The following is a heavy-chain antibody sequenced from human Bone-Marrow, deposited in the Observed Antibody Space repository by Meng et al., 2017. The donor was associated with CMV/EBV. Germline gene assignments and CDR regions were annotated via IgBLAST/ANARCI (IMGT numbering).Heavy chain of an antibody. D-gene: IGHD6-6*01. CDR3: ARDRSIAARWVGGMDV. CDR1: GYTFTGYY. V-gene: IGHV1-2*02. J-gene: IGHJ6*02. Sequence: ASVKVSCKASGYTFTGYYMHWVRQAPGQGLEWMGWINPNSGGTNYAQKFQGRVTMTRDTSISTAYMELSRLRSDDTAVYYCARDRSIAARWVGGMDVWGQGTTVTVSS. CDR2: INPNSGGT.